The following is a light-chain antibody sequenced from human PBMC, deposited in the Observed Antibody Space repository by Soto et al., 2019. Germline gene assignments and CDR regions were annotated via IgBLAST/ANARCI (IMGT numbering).Light chain of an antibody. CDR1: SSDVGGYNY. Sequence: QSVLTQPASVSGSPGQSITISCTGTSSDVGGYNYVSWYQQHPGKAPKLMIYEVSNRPSGVSNRFSGSKSGNTASLTISGLQAEDEGDYHCSSYTSSTTLVFSGGTKLTVL. J-gene: IGLJ2*01. CDR2: EVS. V-gene: IGLV2-14*01. CDR3: SSYTSSTTLV.